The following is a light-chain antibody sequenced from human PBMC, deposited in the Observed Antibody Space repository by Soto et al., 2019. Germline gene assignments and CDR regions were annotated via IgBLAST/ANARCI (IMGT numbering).Light chain of an antibody. CDR3: CSYAGSYTWV. J-gene: IGLJ3*02. CDR1: SSDVGGYNY. Sequence: QSVLTQPRSVSGSPGQSVTISCTGTSSDVGGYNYVSWYQQHPGKAPKLMIYDVNMRPSGVPDRFSGSKSGNTASLTISGLQAEDEAAYYCCSYAGSYTWVFGGGTKLTVL. CDR2: DVN. V-gene: IGLV2-11*01.